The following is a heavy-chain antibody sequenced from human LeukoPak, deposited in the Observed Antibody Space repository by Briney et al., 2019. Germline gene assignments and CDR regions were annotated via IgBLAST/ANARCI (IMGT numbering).Heavy chain of an antibody. Sequence: ASVKVSCKASGYTFTSYGISWVRQAPGQGLEWMGWISAYNGNTNYAQKLQGRVTMTTDTSTSTAYMGLRSLRSDDTAVYYCARVVVKYSSSWYTGTYYFDYWGQGTLVTVSS. J-gene: IGHJ4*02. CDR3: ARVVVKYSSSWYTGTYYFDY. D-gene: IGHD6-13*01. V-gene: IGHV1-18*01. CDR2: ISAYNGNT. CDR1: GYTFTSYG.